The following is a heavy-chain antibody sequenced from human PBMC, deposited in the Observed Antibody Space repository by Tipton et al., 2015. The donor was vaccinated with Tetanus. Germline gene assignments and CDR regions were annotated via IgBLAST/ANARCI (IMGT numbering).Heavy chain of an antibody. V-gene: IGHV3-30*15. CDR1: GFTFGHHA. J-gene: IGHJ4*02. D-gene: IGHD3-10*01. Sequence: SLRLSCVGSGFTFGHHAVHWVRQAPGKGLEWVAVISFDGAEDYHAASVKGRLTVSRDNSRNTVHFQLRSLTAEDTAVYYCARFLSFGSGTYGARWGQGALVTVSS. CDR3: ARFLSFGSGTYGAR. CDR2: ISFDGAED.